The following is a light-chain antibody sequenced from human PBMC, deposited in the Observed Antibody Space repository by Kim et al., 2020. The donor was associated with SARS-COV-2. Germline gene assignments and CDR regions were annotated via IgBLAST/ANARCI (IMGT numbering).Light chain of an antibody. J-gene: IGLJ3*02. CDR3: QVWDSSSDHPWV. V-gene: IGLV3-21*04. Sequence: SYELTQPPSVSVAPGKTARITCGGNNIGSKSMHWYQQKPGQAPVLVIYYDSDRPSGIPERFSGSNSGNTATLTISRVEAGDEADYYCQVWDSSSDHPWVFGGGTQLTVL. CDR2: YDS. CDR1: NIGSKS.